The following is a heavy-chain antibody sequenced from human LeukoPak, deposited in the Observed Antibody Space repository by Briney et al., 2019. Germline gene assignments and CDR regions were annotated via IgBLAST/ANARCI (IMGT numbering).Heavy chain of an antibody. CDR2: ISTSSSYI. D-gene: IGHD6-13*01. CDR3: ARAAIAAARIYYYMDV. V-gene: IGHV3-21*01. Sequence: PGGSLRLSCVGSGFTFSSYSMNWVRQAPGKWLEWVSFISTSSSYIHNADSVKGRFTISRDNAENSLYLQMNSLRAEDTAVYYCARAAIAAARIYYYMDVWGKGTTVTVSS. J-gene: IGHJ6*03. CDR1: GFTFSSYS.